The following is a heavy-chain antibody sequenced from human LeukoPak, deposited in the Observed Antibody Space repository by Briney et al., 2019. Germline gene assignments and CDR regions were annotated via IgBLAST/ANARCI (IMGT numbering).Heavy chain of an antibody. D-gene: IGHD3-3*01. CDR3: ARDSRAYDFWSGYYDY. CDR2: IYYSGST. J-gene: IGHJ4*02. V-gene: IGHV4-59*11. CDR1: GGSISSHY. Sequence: SETLSLTCTVSGGSISSHYWSWIRQPPGKGLEWIGYIYYSGSTNYNPSLKSRVTISVDTSKNQFSLKLSSVTAADTAVYYCARDSRAYDFWSGYYDYWGQGTLVTVSS.